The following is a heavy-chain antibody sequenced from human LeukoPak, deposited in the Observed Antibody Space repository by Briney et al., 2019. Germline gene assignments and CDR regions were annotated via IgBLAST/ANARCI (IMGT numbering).Heavy chain of an antibody. Sequence: PSETLSLTCAVSGYSISSGYYWGWIRQPPRKGLEWIGSIYHNGNTYYNPSLKSRVTISVDTSKNQFSLKLSSVTAADTAVYYCARGPGIYYYYYYMGVWGKGTTVTISS. D-gene: IGHD1-1*01. CDR1: GYSISSGYY. J-gene: IGHJ6*03. V-gene: IGHV4-38-2*01. CDR2: IYHNGNT. CDR3: ARGPGIYYYYYYMGV.